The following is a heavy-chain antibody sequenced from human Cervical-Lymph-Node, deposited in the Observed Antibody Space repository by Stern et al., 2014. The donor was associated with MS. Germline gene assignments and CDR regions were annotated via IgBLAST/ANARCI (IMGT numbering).Heavy chain of an antibody. Sequence: VQLVESGGGMVQPGGSLKLSCAASGFTFSDYGMHWVRQTPGTRLEWVAVIWHDGTKTYYADSVKGRFTISRDNSTDILYLQMDSLRAEDTAVYYCARAVETTMYSWGQGTLVTVSS. CDR3: ARAVETTMYS. J-gene: IGHJ4*02. V-gene: IGHV3-33*01. CDR2: IWHDGTKT. CDR1: GFTFSDYG. D-gene: IGHD5-18*01.